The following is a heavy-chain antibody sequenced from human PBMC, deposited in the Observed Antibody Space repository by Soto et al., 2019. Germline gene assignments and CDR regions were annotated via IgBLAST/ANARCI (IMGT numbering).Heavy chain of an antibody. CDR1: GGTFSSYA. V-gene: IGHV1-69*13. CDR3: AREKSPRVLGSGSFFQNYGMDV. CDR2: IIPIFGTA. J-gene: IGHJ6*02. D-gene: IGHD3-10*01. Sequence: GASVKVSCKASGGTFSSYAISWVRQAPGQGLEWMGGIIPIFGTANYAQKFQGRVTITADESTSTAYMELSSLRSEDTAVYYCAREKSPRVLGSGSFFQNYGMDVWGQGTTVTVSS.